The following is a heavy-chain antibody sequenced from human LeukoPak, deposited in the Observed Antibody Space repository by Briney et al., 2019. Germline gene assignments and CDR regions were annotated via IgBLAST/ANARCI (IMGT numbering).Heavy chain of an antibody. CDR2: VSGSGGST. CDR3: AKDPGEEVYYYDSGSPADY. D-gene: IGHD3-10*01. V-gene: IGHV3-23*01. CDR1: GFTFSSYA. J-gene: IGHJ4*02. Sequence: PGGSLRLSCAASGFTFSSYAMSWVRQAPGKGLEWVSAVSGSGGSTYYADSVKGRFTISRDNSKNTLYLQMNSLRAEDTAVHYCAKDPGEEVYYYDSGSPADYWGQGTLVTVSS.